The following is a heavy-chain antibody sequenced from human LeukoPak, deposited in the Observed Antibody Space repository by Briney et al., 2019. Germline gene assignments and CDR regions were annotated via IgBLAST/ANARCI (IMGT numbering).Heavy chain of an antibody. V-gene: IGHV4-59*12. CDR2: IHYSGST. CDR3: ARLISRQFWFGEPSDY. J-gene: IGHJ4*02. CDR1: GGSINNYY. Sequence: SETLSLTCTVSGGSINNYYWSWIRQPPGKGLEWIGYIHYSGSTNYNPSLKSRVTISVNMSKNQFSLRLSSVTAADTAVYYCARLISRQFWFGEPSDYWGQGTLVTVSS. D-gene: IGHD3-10*01.